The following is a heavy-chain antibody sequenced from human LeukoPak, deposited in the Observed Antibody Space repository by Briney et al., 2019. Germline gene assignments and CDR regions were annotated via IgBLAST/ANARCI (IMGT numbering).Heavy chain of an antibody. Sequence: QPGGSLRVSCAASGFTFSTSAMSWVRQAPGKGLEWVSAISGSGGSTYYADSVKGRFTISRDNSKNTLYLQMNSLRAEDTAVYYCAKEGYRYGYAIDYWGQGTLVTVSS. J-gene: IGHJ4*02. CDR2: ISGSGGST. CDR3: AKEGYRYGYAIDY. V-gene: IGHV3-23*01. CDR1: GFTFSTSA. D-gene: IGHD5-18*01.